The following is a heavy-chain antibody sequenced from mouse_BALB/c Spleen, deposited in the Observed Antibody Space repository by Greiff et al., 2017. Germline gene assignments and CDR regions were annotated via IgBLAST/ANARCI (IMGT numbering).Heavy chain of an antibody. D-gene: IGHD2-1*01. J-gene: IGHJ3*01. V-gene: IGHV1S81*02. CDR2: INPSNGGT. CDR1: GYTFTSYY. Sequence: QVQLKESGAELVKPGASVKLSCKASGYTFTSYYMYWVKQRPGQGLEWIGEINPSNGGTNFNEKFKSKATLTVDKSSSTAYMQLSSLTSEDSAVYYCTRGGVYYGNYGFAYWGQGTLVTVSA. CDR3: TRGGVYYGNYGFAY.